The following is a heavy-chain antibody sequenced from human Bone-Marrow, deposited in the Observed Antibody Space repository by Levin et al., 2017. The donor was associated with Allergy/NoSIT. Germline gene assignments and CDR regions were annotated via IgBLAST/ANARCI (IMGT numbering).Heavy chain of an antibody. CDR2: TYYRSKWYY. CDR3: GREDWGLGFH. Sequence: SQTLSLTCAISGDRVSSNRVAWNWIRQSPSRGLEWLGRTYYRSKWYYDYAVSVKSRITINADTSKNQLSLQLSSVTPEDTAVYYCGREDWGLGFHWGQGTPVTVS. CDR1: GDRVSSNRVA. J-gene: IGHJ4*02. V-gene: IGHV6-1*01. D-gene: IGHD3/OR15-3a*01.